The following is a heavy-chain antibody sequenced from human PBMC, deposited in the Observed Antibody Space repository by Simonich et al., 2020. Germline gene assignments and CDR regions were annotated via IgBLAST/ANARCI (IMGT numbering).Heavy chain of an antibody. CDR1: GYTFTGYY. Sequence: QVQLVQSGAEVKKPGASVKVSCKASGYTFTGYYMHWVRQAPGQGLEWMGWINPNSGGTNYPQKFQGRVTMTRDTSISTAYMELSRLRSDDTAVYYCARNGLVGILKAFDIWGQGTMVTVSS. CDR3: ARNGLVGILKAFDI. D-gene: IGHD2-21*01. CDR2: INPNSGGT. V-gene: IGHV1-2*02. J-gene: IGHJ3*02.